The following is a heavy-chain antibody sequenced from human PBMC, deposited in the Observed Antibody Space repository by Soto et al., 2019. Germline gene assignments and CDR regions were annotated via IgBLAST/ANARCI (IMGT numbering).Heavy chain of an antibody. CDR2: ISGSGGST. CDR3: AKGGPGDKRFDY. D-gene: IGHD7-27*01. J-gene: IGHJ4*02. CDR1: GFTFSSYA. Sequence: GGSLRLSCAASGFTFSSYAMSWVRQAPGKGLEWVSAISGSGGSTYYADSVKGRFTISRDNSKKTLYLQMNSQRARDTAVYYCAKGGPGDKRFDYWGQGTLVTVSS. V-gene: IGHV3-23*01.